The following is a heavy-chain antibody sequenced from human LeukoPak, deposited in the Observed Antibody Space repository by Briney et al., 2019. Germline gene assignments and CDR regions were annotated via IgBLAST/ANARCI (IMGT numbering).Heavy chain of an antibody. CDR3: ARIGVAGTFPNWFDP. CDR2: IYASGST. V-gene: IGHV4-4*09. D-gene: IGHD6-19*01. Sequence: SETLSLTCTVSGGFISSYYWSWIRQPPGKGLEWIGYIYASGSTNYNPSLKSRVTISVDTSKNQYSLKLSSVIAADTAVYYCARIGVAGTFPNWFDPWGQGTLVTVSS. CDR1: GGFISSYY. J-gene: IGHJ5*02.